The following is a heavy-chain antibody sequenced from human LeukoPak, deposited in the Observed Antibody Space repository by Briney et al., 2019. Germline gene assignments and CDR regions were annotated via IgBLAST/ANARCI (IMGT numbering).Heavy chain of an antibody. J-gene: IGHJ5*02. CDR3: ARRVGYCSGGSCRNWFDP. CDR1: GGSISSYY. CDR2: IYYSGST. D-gene: IGHD2-15*01. V-gene: IGHV4-59*08. Sequence: WETLSLTCTVSGGSISSYYWSWIRQPPGKGLEWIGYIYYSGSTNYNPSLKSRVTISVDTSKNQFSLKLSSVTAADTAVYYCARRVGYCSGGSCRNWFDPWGQGTLVTVSS.